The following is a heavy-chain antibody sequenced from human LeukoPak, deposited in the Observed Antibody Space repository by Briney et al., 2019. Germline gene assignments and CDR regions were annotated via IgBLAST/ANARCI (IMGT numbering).Heavy chain of an antibody. J-gene: IGHJ5*02. CDR3: ARLGRIAAAGIDNWFDP. CDR1: GGSISSYY. Sequence: PSETLSLTCTVSGGSISSYYWSWIRQPPGKGLEWIGSIYYSGSTYYNPSLKSRVTISVDTSKNQFSLKLSSVTAADTAVYYCARLGRIAAAGIDNWFDPWGQGTLVTVSS. V-gene: IGHV4-39*01. CDR2: IYYSGST. D-gene: IGHD6-13*01.